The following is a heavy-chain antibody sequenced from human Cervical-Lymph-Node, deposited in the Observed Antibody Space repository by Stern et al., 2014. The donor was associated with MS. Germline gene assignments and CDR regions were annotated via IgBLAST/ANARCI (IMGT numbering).Heavy chain of an antibody. Sequence: EVQLVESGGGLVRPGGSLSLSCAASGFTFSNFAVHWVRQAPGKGLEWVSSISNSGGFTFYADSVKGRFTISRDNANNSVFLQMNSLRAGDTAVYYCSRDQGDETFDFWGQGSLVSVSS. CDR1: GFTFSNFA. CDR2: ISNSGGFT. D-gene: IGHD2-21*01. J-gene: IGHJ4*02. CDR3: SRDQGDETFDF. V-gene: IGHV3-21*01.